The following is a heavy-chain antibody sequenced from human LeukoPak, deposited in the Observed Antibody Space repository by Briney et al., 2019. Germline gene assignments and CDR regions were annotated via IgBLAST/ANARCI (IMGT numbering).Heavy chain of an antibody. Sequence: PGGSLRLSCSASGFTFSSYAMHWVRQAPGKGLEYVSAISSNGGSTYYADSVKGRFTISKDNAKNSLYLQMNSLRAEDTAVYYCARASPVGGSYYDYWGQGTLVTVSS. J-gene: IGHJ4*02. D-gene: IGHD1-26*01. CDR3: ARASPVGGSYYDY. V-gene: IGHV3-64*04. CDR1: GFTFSSYA. CDR2: ISSNGGST.